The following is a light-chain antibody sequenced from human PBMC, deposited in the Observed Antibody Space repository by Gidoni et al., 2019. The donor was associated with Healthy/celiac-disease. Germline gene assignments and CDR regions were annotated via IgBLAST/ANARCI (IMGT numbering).Light chain of an antibody. CDR1: QSISSY. CDR3: QQSYSTPLT. Sequence: DIQMTQSPSSLSASVGSRVTITCRASQSISSYLTWYQQKPGKATKLLIYAASSLQSGVPSRFSGSGSGTDFTLTISSLQPEDFATYYCQQSYSTPLTFGGXTKVEIK. J-gene: IGKJ4*01. CDR2: AAS. V-gene: IGKV1-39*01.